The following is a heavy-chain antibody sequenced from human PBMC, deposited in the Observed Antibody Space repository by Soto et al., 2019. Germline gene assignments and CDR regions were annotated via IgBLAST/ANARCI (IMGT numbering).Heavy chain of an antibody. D-gene: IGHD6-19*01. J-gene: IGHJ4*02. Sequence: ASVKVSCKASGYIFTGYYMHWVRQAPGQGLEWMGWINPNSGGTDYAQRFQGRVTMTRDTSISTAYMELSRLRSDDTAVYYCARPLYSSSGYWGQGTLVTVSS. CDR1: GYIFTGYY. CDR2: INPNSGGT. CDR3: ARPLYSSSGY. V-gene: IGHV1-2*02.